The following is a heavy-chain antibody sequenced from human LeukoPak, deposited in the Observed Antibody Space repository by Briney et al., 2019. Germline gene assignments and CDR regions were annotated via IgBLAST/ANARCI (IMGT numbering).Heavy chain of an antibody. Sequence: GASVKVSCKASGGTFSSYAISWVRQAPGQGLEWMGRIIPILGIANYAQKFQGRVTITADKSTSTAYMELSSLRSEDTAVYYCASGGYSGASDYWGQGTLVTVSS. D-gene: IGHD3-22*01. CDR3: ASGGYSGASDY. CDR2: IIPILGIA. CDR1: GGTFSSYA. V-gene: IGHV1-69*04. J-gene: IGHJ4*02.